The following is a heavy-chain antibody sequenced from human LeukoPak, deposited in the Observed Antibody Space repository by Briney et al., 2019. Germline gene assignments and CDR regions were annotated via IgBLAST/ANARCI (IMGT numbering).Heavy chain of an antibody. J-gene: IGHJ3*02. Sequence: SVKVSCKASGGTFSSYAISWVRQAPGQGLEWMGGIIPIFGTANYTQKFQGRVTITADESTSTAYMELSSLRSEDTAVYYCAREGASGYRYGYDAFDIWGQGTMVTVSS. CDR2: IIPIFGTA. V-gene: IGHV1-69*13. D-gene: IGHD5-18*01. CDR3: AREGASGYRYGYDAFDI. CDR1: GGTFSSYA.